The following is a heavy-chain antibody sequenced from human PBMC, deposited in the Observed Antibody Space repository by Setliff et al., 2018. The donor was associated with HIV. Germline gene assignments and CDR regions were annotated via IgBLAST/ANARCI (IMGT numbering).Heavy chain of an antibody. V-gene: IGHV4-39*01. Sequence: SETLSLTCSVYGDSIGSNTFYWGWLRQPPGKEPEWIGSINHSGNTYYYPSLKSRVTMSADTSKNQFSLRLSSVTATDTAVYYCARHRASSSGFPLDFWGQGILVTVSS. CDR2: INHSGNT. CDR1: GDSIGSNTFY. CDR3: ARHRASSSGFPLDF. J-gene: IGHJ4*02. D-gene: IGHD6-6*01.